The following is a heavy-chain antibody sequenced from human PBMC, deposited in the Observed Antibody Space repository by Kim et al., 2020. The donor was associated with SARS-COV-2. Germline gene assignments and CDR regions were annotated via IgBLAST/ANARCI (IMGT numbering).Heavy chain of an antibody. CDR3: ARRVTLDAFDV. D-gene: IGHD2-21*02. J-gene: IGHJ3*01. V-gene: IGHV4-39*01. Sequence: YSPSLMSRVPLSVDTSRNQFSLNLYSVTAADTAMYYCARRVTLDAFDVWGQGTMLTVSA.